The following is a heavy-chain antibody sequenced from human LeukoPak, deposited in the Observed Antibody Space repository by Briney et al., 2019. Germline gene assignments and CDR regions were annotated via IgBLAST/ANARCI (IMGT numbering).Heavy chain of an antibody. J-gene: IGHJ4*02. D-gene: IGHD4-17*01. V-gene: IGHV3-30*04. CDR3: ARAADYGDYANYYFDY. Sequence: GRSLRLSCAASGFTFSSYAMHWVRQAPGKGLEWVAVISYDGSNKYYADSVKGRFTISRDNSKNTLYLQMNSLRAEDTAVYYCARAADYGDYANYYFDYWGQGTLVTVSS. CDR1: GFTFSSYA. CDR2: ISYDGSNK.